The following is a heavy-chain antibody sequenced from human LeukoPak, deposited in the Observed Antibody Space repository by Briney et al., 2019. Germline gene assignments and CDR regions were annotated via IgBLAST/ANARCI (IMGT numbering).Heavy chain of an antibody. V-gene: IGHV3-48*03. CDR1: GFTFSSYE. D-gene: IGHD3-22*01. J-gene: IGHJ4*02. CDR3: ARAGYYYDSSGYYRLDY. Sequence: GGSLRLSCAASGFTFSSYEMNWVRQAPEKGLEWVSYISSGGITIYYADSVKGRFTISRDNAKNSLYLQMNSLRAEDTAVYYCARAGYYYDSSGYYRLDYWGQGTLVTVSS. CDR2: ISSGGITI.